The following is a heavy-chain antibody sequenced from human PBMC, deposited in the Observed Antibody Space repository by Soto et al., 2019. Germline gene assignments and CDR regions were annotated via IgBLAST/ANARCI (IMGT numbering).Heavy chain of an antibody. D-gene: IGHD6-13*01. CDR1: GYTFTGYY. CDR2: INPNSGGT. Sequence: SVKVSCKASGYTFTGYYMHWVRQAPGQGLEWMGWINPNSGGTDYAQKFQGRVTMTRDTSISTVYMELSRLRSDDTAVYYCARDRDSSWSDYWGQGTLVTVSS. CDR3: ARDRDSSWSDY. V-gene: IGHV1-2*02. J-gene: IGHJ4*02.